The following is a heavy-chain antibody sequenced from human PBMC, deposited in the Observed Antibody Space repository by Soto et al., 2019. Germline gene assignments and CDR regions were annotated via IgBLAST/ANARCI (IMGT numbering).Heavy chain of an antibody. V-gene: IGHV3-13*01. D-gene: IGHD6-19*01. CDR1: GFTFSSYD. CDR3: ARGTSSGYYYMDV. CDR2: IGTAGDT. J-gene: IGHJ6*03. Sequence: EVQLVESGGGLVQPGGSLRLSCAASGFTFSSYDMHWVRQATGKGLEWVSAIGTAGDTYYPGSVKGRFTISRENAKNSLYLQMNSLRAGDTAVYYCARGTSSGYYYMDVWGKGTTVTFSS.